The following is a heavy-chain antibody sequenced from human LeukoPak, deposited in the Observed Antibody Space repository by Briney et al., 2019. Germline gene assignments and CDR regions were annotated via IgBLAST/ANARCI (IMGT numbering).Heavy chain of an antibody. J-gene: IGHJ4*02. CDR2: ISGSGSST. CDR3: ERAPTYGSGSSFDY. Sequence: GGSLRLSCAASGFTFSSYAMSWVRQAPGKGLEWVSAISGSGSSTYYADSVKGRFTISRDNSKNTLYLQMNSLRAEDTAVYYCERAPTYGSGSSFDYWGQGTLVTVSS. D-gene: IGHD3-10*01. CDR1: GFTFSSYA. V-gene: IGHV3-23*01.